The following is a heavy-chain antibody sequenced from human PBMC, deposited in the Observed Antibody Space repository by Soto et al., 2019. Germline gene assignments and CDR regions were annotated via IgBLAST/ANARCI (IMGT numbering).Heavy chain of an antibody. Sequence: SVKVSCKASGGTFSSYAISWVRQAPGQGLEWMGGIIPIFGTANYAQKFQGRVTITADESTSTAYMELSSLRSEDTAVYYCARVGRGQGPPYYYYYGMDVWGQGTTVTVSS. CDR1: GGTFSSYA. J-gene: IGHJ6*02. CDR2: IIPIFGTA. D-gene: IGHD3-16*01. V-gene: IGHV1-69*13. CDR3: ARVGRGQGPPYYYYYGMDV.